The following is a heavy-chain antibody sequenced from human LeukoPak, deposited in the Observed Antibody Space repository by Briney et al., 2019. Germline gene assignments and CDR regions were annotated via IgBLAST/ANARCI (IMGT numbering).Heavy chain of an antibody. J-gene: IGHJ4*02. CDR2: IKQDGSEK. D-gene: IGHD2-2*03. CDR3: ARDRTWIGGFDY. CDR1: GFTFSSYW. V-gene: IGHV3-7*01. Sequence: GGSLRLSCAASGFTFSSYWRSWVRQAPGKGPEWVANIKQDGSEKYYVDSVKGRFTISRDNTRNSLYLQMNSLRAEDTAVYFCARDRTWIGGFDYWGQGTLVTVSS.